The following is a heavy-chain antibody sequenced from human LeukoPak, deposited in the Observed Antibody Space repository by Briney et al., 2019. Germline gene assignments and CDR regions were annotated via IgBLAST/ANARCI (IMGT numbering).Heavy chain of an antibody. J-gene: IGHJ6*03. CDR1: GGSFSGYY. Sequence: SETLSLTCAVYGGSFSGYYWSWIRQPPGKGLEWIGEINHSGSTNYNPSLKSRATISVDTSKNQFSLKLSSVTAADTAVYYCARGPKGYYYYYMDVWGKGTTVTVSS. CDR3: ARGPKGYYYYYMDV. V-gene: IGHV4-34*01. CDR2: INHSGST.